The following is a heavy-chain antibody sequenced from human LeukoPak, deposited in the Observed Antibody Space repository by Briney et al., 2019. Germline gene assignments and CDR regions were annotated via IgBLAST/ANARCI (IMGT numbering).Heavy chain of an antibody. D-gene: IGHD3-10*01. CDR3: AKYTLWLRENR. CDR2: ISGSGGST. V-gene: IGHV3-23*01. Sequence: GGSLRLSCAASGFTFSSYAMSWVRQAPGKGLEWVSAISGSGGSTYYADSVKGRFTISRDNSKNTLYLQMNSLRAEGTAVYYCAKYTLWLRENRWGQGTLVTVSS. J-gene: IGHJ4*02. CDR1: GFTFSSYA.